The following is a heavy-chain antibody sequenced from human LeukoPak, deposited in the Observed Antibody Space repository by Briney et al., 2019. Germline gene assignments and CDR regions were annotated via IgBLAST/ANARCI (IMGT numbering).Heavy chain of an antibody. CDR2: ISASGGST. D-gene: IGHD2-15*01. CDR1: GFTFSTYA. V-gene: IGHV3-23*01. J-gene: IGHJ4*02. CDR3: AKGYCSGVTCYLSQYFDY. Sequence: GGPLRLTCAASGFTFSTYALTWVRDAPGKALDCVSAISASGGSTYYADSVKGRFTISRDSSKNTLYLQMNSLRAEDTAVYYCAKGYCSGVTCYLSQYFDYWGQGTLVTVSS.